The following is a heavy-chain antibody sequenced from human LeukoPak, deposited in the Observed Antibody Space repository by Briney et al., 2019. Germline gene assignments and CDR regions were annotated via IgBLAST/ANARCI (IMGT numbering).Heavy chain of an antibody. CDR1: GFILSSYG. J-gene: IGHJ4*02. Sequence: AGGSLSLFCAASGFILSSYGMHWLREAPGKGLEGVAFIRYEGSNKYYADSVKGRFTISRDNSKNTLYLQIISLRAEDTAVYYCAKEVDSSGYWYYFDYWGQGTLVTVSS. CDR3: AKEVDSSGYWYYFDY. CDR2: IRYEGSNK. V-gene: IGHV3-30*02. D-gene: IGHD3-22*01.